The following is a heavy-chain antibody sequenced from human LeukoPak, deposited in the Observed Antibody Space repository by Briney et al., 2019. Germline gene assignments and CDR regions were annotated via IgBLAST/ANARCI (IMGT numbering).Heavy chain of an antibody. V-gene: IGHV4-39*01. CDR2: IYYSGST. D-gene: IGHD3-10*01. J-gene: IGHJ4*02. Sequence: SETLSLTCTVSGGSISSSSYYWGWIRQPPGKGPEWIGSIYYSGSTYYSPSLKSRVTISVDTSKNQFSLKLSSVTAADTAVYYCARLWDGTGVWGQGTLVTVSS. CDR3: ARLWDGTGV. CDR1: GGSISSSSYY.